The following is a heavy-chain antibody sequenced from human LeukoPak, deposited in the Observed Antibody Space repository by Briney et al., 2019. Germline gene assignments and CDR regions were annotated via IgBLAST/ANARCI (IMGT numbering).Heavy chain of an antibody. CDR3: ARVHSGWFPDY. CDR2: ISAYNGDT. Sequence: ASVKVSCKASGYTFTTYGISWVRQAPGQGLEWMGWISAYNGDTNYAQKLQGRVTMTTDTSTSTAYMELRSLRSDDTAVYYCARVHSGWFPDYWGQGTLVIVSS. CDR1: GYTFTTYG. J-gene: IGHJ4*02. V-gene: IGHV1-18*01. D-gene: IGHD6-19*01.